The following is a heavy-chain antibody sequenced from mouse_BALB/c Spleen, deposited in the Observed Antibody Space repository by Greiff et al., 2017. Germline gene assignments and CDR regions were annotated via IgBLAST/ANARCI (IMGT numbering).Heavy chain of an antibody. CDR2: ISSGSSTI. CDR3: ARLSRQGMDY. Sequence: EVKLVESGGGLVQPGGSRKLSCAASGFTFSSFGMHWVRQAPEKGLEWVAYISSGSSTIYYADTVKGRFTISRDNPKNTLFLQMTSLRSEDTAMYYCARLSRQGMDYWGQGTSVTVSS. CDR1: GFTFSSFG. D-gene: IGHD2-12*01. J-gene: IGHJ4*01. V-gene: IGHV5-17*02.